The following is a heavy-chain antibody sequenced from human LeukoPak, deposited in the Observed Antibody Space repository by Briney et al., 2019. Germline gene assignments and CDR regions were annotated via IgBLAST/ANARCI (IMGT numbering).Heavy chain of an antibody. D-gene: IGHD3-22*01. CDR2: IYYSGST. CDR3: ARDQGSYDSSGYLYYYYMDV. J-gene: IGHJ6*03. V-gene: IGHV4-59*01. Sequence: PSETLSLTCTVSGGSISSYYWSWIRQPPGKGLEWIGYIYYSGSTNYNPSLKSRVTISVDTSKNQFPLRLSSVTAADTAVYYCARDQGSYDSSGYLYYYYMDVWGKGTTVTVSS. CDR1: GGSISSYY.